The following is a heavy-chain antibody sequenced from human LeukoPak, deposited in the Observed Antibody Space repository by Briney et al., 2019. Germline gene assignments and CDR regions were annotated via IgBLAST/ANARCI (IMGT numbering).Heavy chain of an antibody. J-gene: IGHJ4*02. D-gene: IGHD6-13*01. CDR1: GFTFDDYA. Sequence: GRSLRLSCAASGFTFDDYAMPWVRQAPGKGLEWVSGISWNSGSIGYADSVKGRFTISRDNAKNSLYLQMNSLRAEDTALYYCANDRNLIAEYYFDYWGQGTLVTVSS. CDR2: ISWNSGSI. V-gene: IGHV3-9*01. CDR3: ANDRNLIAEYYFDY.